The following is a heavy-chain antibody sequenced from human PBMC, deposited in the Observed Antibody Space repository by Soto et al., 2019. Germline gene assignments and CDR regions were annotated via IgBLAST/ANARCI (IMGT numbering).Heavy chain of an antibody. V-gene: IGHV4-31*03. CDR3: ARTVPYYDFWSAAFGRWFDP. Sequence: PSETLSLTCTVSGGSISSGGYYWSWIRQHPGKGLEWIGCIYYSGSTYYNPSLKSRVTISVDTSKNQFSLKLSSVTAADTAVYYCARTVPYYDFWSAAFGRWFDPWGQGTLVTVSS. CDR1: GGSISSGGYY. D-gene: IGHD3-3*01. CDR2: IYYSGST. J-gene: IGHJ5*02.